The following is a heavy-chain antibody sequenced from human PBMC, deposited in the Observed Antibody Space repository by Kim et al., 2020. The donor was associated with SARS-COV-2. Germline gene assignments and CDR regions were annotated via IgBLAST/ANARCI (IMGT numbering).Heavy chain of an antibody. J-gene: IGHJ4*02. Sequence: SETLSLTCTVSGGSISSSSYYWGWIRQPPGKGLEWIGSIYYSGSTYYNPSLKSRVTISVDTSKNQFSLKLSSVTAADTAVYYCARDGDGEDSGWYPSYFDYWGQGTLVTVSS. V-gene: IGHV4-39*07. D-gene: IGHD6-19*01. CDR1: GGSISSSSYY. CDR3: ARDGDGEDSGWYPSYFDY. CDR2: IYYSGST.